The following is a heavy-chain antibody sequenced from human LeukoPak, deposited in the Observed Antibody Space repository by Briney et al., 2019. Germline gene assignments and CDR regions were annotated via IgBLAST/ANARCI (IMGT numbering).Heavy chain of an antibody. CDR1: GGPVTSDY. CDR3: ARQPPGSGENWFDL. Sequence: SETLSLTCAVSGGPVTSDYWSWIRQPAGKGLEWIGRFHPSGSAAYNPSLQSRVTVSVDASKNHFSLQMKSVTAADTAVYYRARQPPGSGENWFDLWGQGTLVTVSS. CDR2: FHPSGSA. J-gene: IGHJ5*02. D-gene: IGHD3-10*01. V-gene: IGHV4-4*07.